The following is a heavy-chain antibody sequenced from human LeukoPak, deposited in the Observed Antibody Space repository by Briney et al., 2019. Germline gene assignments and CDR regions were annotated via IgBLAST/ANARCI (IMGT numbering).Heavy chain of an antibody. J-gene: IGHJ4*02. D-gene: IGHD5-18*01. CDR1: GFTFGSFA. CDR2: IFGSGGSP. CDR3: GKTTAGYSSGQKPAWPVDY. Sequence: GGSLRLSCEASGFTFGSFAMYWVRQAPGKGLEWITGIFGSGGSPHYADSVKGRFTISRDNFQNTVYLQINSLRAEDTAVYYCGKTTAGYSSGQKPAWPVDYWGPGTLVTVSS. V-gene: IGHV3-23*01.